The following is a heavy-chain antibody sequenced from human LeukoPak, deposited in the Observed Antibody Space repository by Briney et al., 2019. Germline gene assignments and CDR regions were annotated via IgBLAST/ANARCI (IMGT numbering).Heavy chain of an antibody. CDR2: IYHSGST. V-gene: IGHV4-38-2*01. Sequence: SETLSLTCAVSGYSISSGYYWGWIRQPPGKGLEWIGSIYHSGSTYYNPSLKSRVTISVDTSKNQFSLKLSPVTAADTAVYYCARQAGKPYYFDYWGQGTLVTVSX. D-gene: IGHD6-13*01. J-gene: IGHJ4*02. CDR3: ARQAGKPYYFDY. CDR1: GYSISSGYY.